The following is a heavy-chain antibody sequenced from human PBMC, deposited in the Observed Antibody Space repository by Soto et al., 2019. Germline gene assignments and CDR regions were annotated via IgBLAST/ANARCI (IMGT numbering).Heavy chain of an antibody. Sequence: QVQLVESGGGVVQPGRSLRLSCAASGFTFSSYGMHWVRQAPGKGLEWVAVIWYDGSNKYYADSVKGRFTISRDNSKNTLYLQMNSLRAEDTAVYYCAREPPSRPSHENLNDYWGQGTLVTVSS. CDR1: GFTFSSYG. CDR2: IWYDGSNK. CDR3: AREPPSRPSHENLNDY. J-gene: IGHJ4*02. V-gene: IGHV3-33*01.